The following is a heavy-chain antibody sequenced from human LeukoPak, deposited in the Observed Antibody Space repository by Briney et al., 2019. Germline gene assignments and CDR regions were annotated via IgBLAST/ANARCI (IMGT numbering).Heavy chain of an antibody. D-gene: IGHD7-27*01. V-gene: IGHV4-39*01. Sequence: SETLSLTCSVSGGSISSSSYYWGWIRQPPGKGLGWIGGIYYSGITDYNPSLKSRLRISVDTSKNQFSLKLSSVTAADTAVYYCARHQTGDDHYFEYWGQGTLVTVSS. CDR3: ARHQTGDDHYFEY. CDR2: IYYSGIT. J-gene: IGHJ4*02. CDR1: GGSISSSSYY.